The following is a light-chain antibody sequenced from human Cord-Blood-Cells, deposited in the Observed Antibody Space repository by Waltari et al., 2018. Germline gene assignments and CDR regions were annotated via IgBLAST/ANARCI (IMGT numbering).Light chain of an antibody. J-gene: IGLJ2*01. V-gene: IGLV2-23*01. CDR1: SSDVGSYNL. CDR2: EGS. Sequence: QSALTQPASVSGSPGQSITISCTGTSSDVGSYNLFSWYQQHPGKAPKLMIYEGSKRPSGVSNRVFCSKTGNTASLTISGLQAEDEADYYCCSYAGSSTLVFGGGTTLTVL. CDR3: CSYAGSSTLV.